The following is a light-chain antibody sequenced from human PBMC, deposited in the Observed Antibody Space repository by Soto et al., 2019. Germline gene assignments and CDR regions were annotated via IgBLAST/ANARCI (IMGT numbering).Light chain of an antibody. V-gene: IGLV4-69*01. J-gene: IGLJ7*01. CDR1: SGYSSYA. CDR3: QTWGTGIAV. CDR2: LNSDGSH. Sequence: QPVLTQSPSASASLGASVKLTCTVSSGYSSYAIAWHQQQPEKGPRYLMKLNSDGSHSKGDGIPDRFSGSSSGAERYLIISSLQSEDEADYYCQTWGTGIAVFGGGTQLTVL.